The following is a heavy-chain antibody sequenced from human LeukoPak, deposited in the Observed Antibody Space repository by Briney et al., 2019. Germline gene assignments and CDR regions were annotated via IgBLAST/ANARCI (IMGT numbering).Heavy chain of an antibody. V-gene: IGHV3-15*01. D-gene: IGHD3-22*01. J-gene: IGHJ4*02. CDR1: GVTVSNAW. CDR3: TTLESYDSRGYYLDY. CDR2: IKSKTDGGTT. Sequence: GGSLRLSCAASGVTVSNAWMSWVRQAPGKGLEWVGRIKSKTDGGTTDYAAPVKGRFTISRDDSENALHLQMNSLKTEDTAVYYCTTLESYDSRGYYLDYWGQGTLVTVSS.